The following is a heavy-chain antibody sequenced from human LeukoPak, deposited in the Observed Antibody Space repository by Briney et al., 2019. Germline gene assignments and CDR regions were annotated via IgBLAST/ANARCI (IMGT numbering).Heavy chain of an antibody. V-gene: IGHV3-69-1*01. CDR1: GFTFKNAW. J-gene: IGHJ4*02. D-gene: IGHD5-24*01. Sequence: SGGSLRLSCEASGFTFKNAWMNWVRQAPGKGLEWVSSITETSHVYYAESVKGRFAISRDNSKNTLYLQMNTLRAEDTAVYYCARGNGYNSAFDYWGQGTLVTVSS. CDR3: ARGNGYNSAFDY. CDR2: ITETSHV.